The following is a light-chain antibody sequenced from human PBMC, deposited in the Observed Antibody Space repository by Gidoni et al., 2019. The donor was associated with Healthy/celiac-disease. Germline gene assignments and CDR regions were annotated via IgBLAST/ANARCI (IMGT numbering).Light chain of an antibody. J-gene: IGLJ2*01. CDR2: EVS. CDR1: SSDVGGYNY. V-gene: IGLV2-14*01. Sequence: QSALTQPASVSGSPGQSITISCTGTSSDVGGYNYVSWYQQHPGNAPKLMIYEVSNRPSGVSNRVSASKSGNTASLTISGLQAEDEADYYCASYTSSSTLVFGGGTKLTVL. CDR3: ASYTSSSTLV.